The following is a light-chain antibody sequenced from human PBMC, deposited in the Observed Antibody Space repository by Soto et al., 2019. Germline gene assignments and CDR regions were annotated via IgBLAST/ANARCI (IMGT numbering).Light chain of an antibody. CDR3: QQRSSWRPLT. Sequence: EIVWTQSPATLSLSPGERATLSCRASQSVSSYLAWYQQKPGQAPRLLIYDASNRATGIPARFSGSGSGTDFTLTISSLEPEDFAVYYCQQRSSWRPLTFGGGTKVEIK. CDR2: DAS. CDR1: QSVSSY. J-gene: IGKJ4*01. V-gene: IGKV3-11*01.